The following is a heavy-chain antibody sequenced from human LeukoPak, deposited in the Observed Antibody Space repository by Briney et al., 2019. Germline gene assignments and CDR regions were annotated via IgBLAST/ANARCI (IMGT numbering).Heavy chain of an antibody. J-gene: IGHJ4*02. Sequence: PSETQSLTCTVSGGSISSHYYWIWIRQPPGKGLEWIGSIYYSGSTYYNPSLKSRVTISVDTSKNQFSLKLNSLTAAETAVYYCARQYGSGSSYTPVVDLWGQGTLVTVSS. CDR1: GGSISSHYY. D-gene: IGHD3-10*01. CDR3: ARQYGSGSSYTPVVDL. CDR2: IYYSGST. V-gene: IGHV4-39*01.